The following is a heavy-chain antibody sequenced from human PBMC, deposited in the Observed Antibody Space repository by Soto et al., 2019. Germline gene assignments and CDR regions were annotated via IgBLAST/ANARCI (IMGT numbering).Heavy chain of an antibody. CDR2: ISAYNGNT. CDR3: ARDLGYCSGGSCRTAHDALDI. V-gene: IGHV1-18*01. J-gene: IGHJ3*02. Sequence: ASVKVSCKASGYTFTSYGISWVRQAPGQGLEWMGWISAYNGNTNYAQKLQGRVTMTTDTSTSTAYMELRSLRSDDTAVYYCARDLGYCSGGSCRTAHDALDIWGQGTMVNVS. D-gene: IGHD2-15*01. CDR1: GYTFTSYG.